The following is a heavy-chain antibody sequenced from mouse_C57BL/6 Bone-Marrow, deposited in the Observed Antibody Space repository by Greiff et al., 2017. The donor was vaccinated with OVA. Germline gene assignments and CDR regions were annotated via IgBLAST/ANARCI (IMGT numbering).Heavy chain of an antibody. D-gene: IGHD3-2*02. CDR2: IDPSDSET. J-gene: IGHJ3*01. Sequence: QVQLQQPGAELVRPGSSVKLSCKASGYTFTSYWMHWVKQRPIQGLEWIGNIDPSDSETHYNQKFKDKATLTVDKSSSTAYMQLSSLTSEDSAVYYCASGDSSGPWFAYWGQGTLVTVSA. CDR3: ASGDSSGPWFAY. V-gene: IGHV1-52*01. CDR1: GYTFTSYW.